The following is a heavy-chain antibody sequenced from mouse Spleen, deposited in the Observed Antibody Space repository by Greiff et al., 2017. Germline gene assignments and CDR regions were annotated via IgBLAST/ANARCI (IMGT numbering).Heavy chain of an antibody. J-gene: IGHJ2*01. CDR1: GFSLTGYG. CDR2: IWGDGST. V-gene: IGHV2-6-7*01. CDR3: ARGYYGSRYYFDY. D-gene: IGHD1-1*01. Sequence: VQRVESGPGLVAPSQSLSITCTVSGFSLTGYGVNWVRQPPGKGLEWLGMIWGDGSTDYNSALKSRLSISKDNSKSQVFLKMNSLQTDDTARYYCARGYYGSRYYFDYWGQGTTLTVSS.